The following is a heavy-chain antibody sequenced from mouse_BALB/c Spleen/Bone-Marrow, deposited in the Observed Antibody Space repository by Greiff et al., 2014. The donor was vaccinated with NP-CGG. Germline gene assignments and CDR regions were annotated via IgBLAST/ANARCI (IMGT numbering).Heavy chain of an antibody. D-gene: IGHD1-2*01. CDR3: ARHYGYVDAMDY. CDR1: GITVSSYT. J-gene: IGHJ4*01. Sequence: DVKLVESGGGLVKPGESLKFSCAASGITVSSYTMSWARQTPEKRLEWVASITGGGTTYYPDSVKGRFTISRDNARNILYLQVSSLRSEDTAIYYCARHYGYVDAMDYWGQGTSVTVSS. CDR2: ITGGGTT. V-gene: IGHV5-6-5*01.